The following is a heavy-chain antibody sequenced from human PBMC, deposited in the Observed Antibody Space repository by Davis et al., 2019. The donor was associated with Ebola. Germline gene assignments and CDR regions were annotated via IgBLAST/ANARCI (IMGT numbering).Heavy chain of an antibody. CDR2: IGSSSNGR. Sequence: PGGSLRLSCAASGLTFSDYATNWVRQAPGKGLEWVSGIGSSSNGRHYADSVKGRFTISRDDSKNTVYLQMNSLRAEDTAVYYCTKDLLWWSASDVWGQGTTVTVSS. V-gene: IGHV3-23*05. CDR1: GLTFSDYA. J-gene: IGHJ6*02. D-gene: IGHD2-21*01. CDR3: TKDLLWWSASDV.